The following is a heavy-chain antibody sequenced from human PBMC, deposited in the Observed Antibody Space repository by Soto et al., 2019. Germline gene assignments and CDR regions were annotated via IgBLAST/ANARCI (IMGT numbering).Heavy chain of an antibody. J-gene: IGHJ4*02. V-gene: IGHV4-34*01. CDR1: GASFNAYY. D-gene: IGHD5-18*01. Sequence: SETLSLTCAVSGASFNAYYWSWIRQAPGKGLEWIGEINYSGSSNYNPSLKSRVAMSADRSNNQFSLKVNSVTAADTAIYYCARDANGYKYGSYFDYWGQGALVTVSS. CDR2: INYSGSS. CDR3: ARDANGYKYGSYFDY.